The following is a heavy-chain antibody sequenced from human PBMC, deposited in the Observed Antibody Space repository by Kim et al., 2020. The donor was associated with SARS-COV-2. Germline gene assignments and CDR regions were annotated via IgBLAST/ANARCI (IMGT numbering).Heavy chain of an antibody. D-gene: IGHD6-19*01. CDR3: ARGQQWLIKN. CDR1: GFTFDDYA. Sequence: GGSLRLSCAASGFTFDDYAIQWVRQAPGKGLEWVSLISRDGGEIKYADSVKGRFTISRDNSKKSVYLQMNSLRSEDTALYYCARGQQWLIKNWGQETQVTVSS. J-gene: IGHJ4*02. CDR2: ISRDGGEI. V-gene: IGHV3-43*02.